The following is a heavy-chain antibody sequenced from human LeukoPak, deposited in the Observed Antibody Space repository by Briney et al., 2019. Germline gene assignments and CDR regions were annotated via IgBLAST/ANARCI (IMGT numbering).Heavy chain of an antibody. CDR1: GGSLSSSSYY. CDR3: ARDYVYDRNWFDP. Sequence: SETLSLTCTVSGGSLSSSSYYWGWIRQPPGKGLEWIGSVYYSGSTSYNPSLKSRVTISVDTSKNQFSLKLTSVTAADTAVYYCARDYVYDRNWFDPWGQGTLVTVSS. D-gene: IGHD2-8*01. J-gene: IGHJ5*02. CDR2: VYYSGST. V-gene: IGHV4-39*07.